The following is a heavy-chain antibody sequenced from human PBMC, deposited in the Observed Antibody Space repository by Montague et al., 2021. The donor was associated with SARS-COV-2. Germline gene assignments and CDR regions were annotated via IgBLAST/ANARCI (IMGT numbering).Heavy chain of an antibody. CDR1: GGSISSYY. CDR3: AREGVLWFGDLAPYYYGMDV. J-gene: IGHJ6*02. D-gene: IGHD3-10*01. CDR2: IYYSEST. V-gene: IGHV4-59*01. Sequence: SETLSLTCTVSGGSISSYYWSWIRQPPGKGLEWIGYIYYSESTNYNPSLKSRVTISVDTSKNQFSLKLSSVTAADTAVYYCAREGVLWFGDLAPYYYGMDVWGQGTTVTVSS.